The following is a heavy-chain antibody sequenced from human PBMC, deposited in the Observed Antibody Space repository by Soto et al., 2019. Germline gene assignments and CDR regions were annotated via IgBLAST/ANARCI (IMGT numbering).Heavy chain of an antibody. J-gene: IGHJ4*02. CDR3: ERDLRCSGGSCLDY. Sequence: EVQLVESGGGLVKPGGSLRLSCAASGFTFSSYSMNCARQAPGKGLEWVSSISSSSSYIYYADSVKGRFTISRDNAKNSLYLQMNSRRAEDTAVYYCERDLRCSGGSCLDYWGQGTRVTVSS. V-gene: IGHV3-21*01. CDR2: ISSSSSYI. D-gene: IGHD2-15*01. CDR1: GFTFSSYS.